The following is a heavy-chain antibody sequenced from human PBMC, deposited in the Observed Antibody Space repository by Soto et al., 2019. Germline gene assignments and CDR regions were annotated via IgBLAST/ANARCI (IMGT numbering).Heavy chain of an antibody. CDR2: IYHGGST. Sequence: SETRSLTWAVSGYSISGGCYWGFLRQPPGKVRECSGSIYHGGSTYYNPSLNSQVTLSIDMTNNHVSLILTSVTAADTAVYYCARVGPWVPYYYDSSPYTFENWFDPWGQGTLVTVSS. D-gene: IGHD3-22*01. CDR1: GYSISGGCY. J-gene: IGHJ5*02. V-gene: IGHV4-38-2*01. CDR3: ARVGPWVPYYYDSSPYTFENWFDP.